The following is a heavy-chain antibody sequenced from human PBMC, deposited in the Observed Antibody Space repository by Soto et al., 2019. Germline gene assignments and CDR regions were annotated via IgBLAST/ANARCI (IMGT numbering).Heavy chain of an antibody. D-gene: IGHD3-22*01. CDR1: GVYISSYY. CDR2: IYYSGST. CDR3: ARLSNTTMIVVVTYDAFDI. Sequence: SETLSLTCTVSGVYISSYYCSWIRQPPGKGLEWIGYIYYSGSTYYNPSLKSRVTISVDTSKNQFSLKLSSVTAADTAVYYCARLSNTTMIVVVTYDAFDIRGQGTMVTVSS. J-gene: IGHJ3*02. V-gene: IGHV4-59*12.